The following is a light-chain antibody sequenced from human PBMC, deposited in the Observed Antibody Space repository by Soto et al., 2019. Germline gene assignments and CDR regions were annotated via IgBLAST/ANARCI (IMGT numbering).Light chain of an antibody. Sequence: QSVLTQPASVSGSPGQSITISCTGTSSDVGSYNFVSWYQQLPGKAPKLMIYEVSNRPSGVSNRFSGSKSGNTASLTISGLQAEDEADYYCQSYDSSLSGRYVFGTGTKVTVL. CDR1: SSDVGSYNF. J-gene: IGLJ1*01. V-gene: IGLV2-14*01. CDR2: EVS. CDR3: QSYDSSLSGRYV.